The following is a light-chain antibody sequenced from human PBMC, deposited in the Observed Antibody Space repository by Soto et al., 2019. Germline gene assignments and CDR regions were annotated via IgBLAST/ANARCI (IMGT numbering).Light chain of an antibody. CDR2: AAS. CDR1: QSVSSN. CDR3: QQYNNWPPLT. J-gene: IGKJ4*01. Sequence: EIVMTQSPATLSVSPGEGATLSCRASQSVSSNLAWYQQKPGQAPRLLIYAASTRATGIPARFRGSGSGTEFTLTITSLQSEDFAAYYCQQYNNWPPLTFGGGTKV. V-gene: IGKV3-15*01.